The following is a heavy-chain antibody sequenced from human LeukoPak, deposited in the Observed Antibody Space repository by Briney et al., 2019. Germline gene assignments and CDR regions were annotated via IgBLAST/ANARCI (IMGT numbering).Heavy chain of an antibody. D-gene: IGHD6-6*01. CDR1: GYTFTSYA. CDR3: ARDDGMDRAARRAQYYYMDV. Sequence: GASVKVSCKASGYTFTSYAMHWVRQAPGQRLEWMGWINAGNGNTKYSQKFQGRVTITRDTSASTAYMELSSLRPEDTAVYYCARDDGMDRAARRAQYYYMDVWGKGTTVTVSS. J-gene: IGHJ6*03. V-gene: IGHV1-3*01. CDR2: INAGNGNT.